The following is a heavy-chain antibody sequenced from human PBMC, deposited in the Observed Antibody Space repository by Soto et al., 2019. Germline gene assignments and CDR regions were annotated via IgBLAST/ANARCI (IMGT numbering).Heavy chain of an antibody. D-gene: IGHD2-2*01. CDR3: AKVTCYCSSSSCSREYYYYYGLDV. CDR2: ISYDGGNK. J-gene: IGHJ6*02. Sequence: QVQLVDSGGGGVQPGRSLRLSWAASGFTFTSDGMHWVRQAPGKGLEWVAVISYDGGNKYYGDSVKGRFTISRDNPKNTVYRQMNSLRPEDTAVYYCAKVTCYCSSSSCSREYYYYYGLDVWGQWTTVTVSS. CDR1: GFTFTSDG. V-gene: IGHV3-30*18.